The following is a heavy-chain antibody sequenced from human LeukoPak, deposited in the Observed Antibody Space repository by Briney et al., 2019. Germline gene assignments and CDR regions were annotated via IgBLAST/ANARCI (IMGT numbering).Heavy chain of an antibody. CDR3: ARGSPGIAADAFDY. Sequence: PGGSLRLSCAASGFTFSNAWMSWVRQAPGKGLEWVANIKQDGSEKYYVDSVKGRFTISRDNAKNSLYLQMNSLRAEDTAVYYCARGSPGIAADAFDYWGQGTLVTVSS. J-gene: IGHJ4*02. V-gene: IGHV3-7*01. D-gene: IGHD6-13*01. CDR2: IKQDGSEK. CDR1: GFTFSNAW.